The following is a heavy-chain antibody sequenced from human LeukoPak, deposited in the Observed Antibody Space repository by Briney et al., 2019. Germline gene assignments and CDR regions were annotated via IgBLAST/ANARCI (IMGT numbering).Heavy chain of an antibody. CDR2: IYYSKNT. J-gene: IGHJ4*02. Sequence: SETLSLTCTVSGGSISSSSAYWAWIRQPPGKGLEWIVSIYYSKNTYYNPSLKSRVTISTDTSKHQFSMTLGSVSATDTAVYYCVSPRGFSYGYFDYWGQGTLVTVSS. CDR1: GGSISSSSAY. V-gene: IGHV4-39*01. D-gene: IGHD5-18*01. CDR3: VSPRGFSYGYFDY.